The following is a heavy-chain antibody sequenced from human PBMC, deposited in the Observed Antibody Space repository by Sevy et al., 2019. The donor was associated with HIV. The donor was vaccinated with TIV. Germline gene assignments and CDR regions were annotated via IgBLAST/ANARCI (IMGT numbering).Heavy chain of an antibody. CDR2: ITGGSSYI. CDR3: ARDGGCSGTSCLLYFDC. CDR1: GFTFSSYT. J-gene: IGHJ4*02. D-gene: IGHD2-2*01. V-gene: IGHV3-21*01. Sequence: GGSLRLSCAASGFTFSSYTRNWVRQAPGKGLEWVSSITGGSSYIYYADSVKGRFTISRDKAKNSLYLQMNSLRAEDTAVYYCARDGGCSGTSCLLYFDCWGQGSLVTVSS.